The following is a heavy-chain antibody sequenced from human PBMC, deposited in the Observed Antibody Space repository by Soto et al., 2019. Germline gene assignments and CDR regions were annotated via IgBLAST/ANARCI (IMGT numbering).Heavy chain of an antibody. CDR3: AHAYGGRSLY. J-gene: IGHJ4*02. CDR1: GFSLTTDRVG. CDR2: IYWDDSK. V-gene: IGHV2-5*02. D-gene: IGHD1-26*01. Sequence: QITLKESGPTLVKPTQTLTLTCTVSGFSLTTDRVGVGWIRQPPGEALEWLAVIYWDDSKTYRPSLESRLNITKDTSKNQVALTMTNMDSLDTATYYCAHAYGGRSLYWGQGTLVTASS.